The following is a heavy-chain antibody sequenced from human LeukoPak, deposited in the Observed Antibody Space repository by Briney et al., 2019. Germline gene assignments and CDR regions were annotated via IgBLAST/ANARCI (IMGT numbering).Heavy chain of an antibody. CDR3: ARSGSGSYYKSDYFDY. J-gene: IGHJ4*02. Sequence: GRSLRLSCAASGFTFSSYAMHCVRQAPGKGLEGVAVISYDGSNKYYADSVKGRFTISRDNSKNTLYLQMNSLRAEDTAVYYCARSGSGSYYKSDYFDYWGQGTLVTVSS. CDR2: ISYDGSNK. CDR1: GFTFSSYA. D-gene: IGHD3-10*01. V-gene: IGHV3-30*04.